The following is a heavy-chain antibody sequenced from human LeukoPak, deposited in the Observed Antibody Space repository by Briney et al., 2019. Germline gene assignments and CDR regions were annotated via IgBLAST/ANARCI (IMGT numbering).Heavy chain of an antibody. CDR1: GGSISSYY. V-gene: IGHV4-4*09. Sequence: PSETLSLTYTVSGGSISSYYWSWIRQPPGKGLEWIGYIYASGSTNYNPSLKSRVTISVDTSKNQFSLKLSSVTAADTAVYYCARPRWYYDFWSGYFKGGWFDPWGQGTLVTVSS. J-gene: IGHJ5*02. D-gene: IGHD3-3*01. CDR2: IYASGST. CDR3: ARPRWYYDFWSGYFKGGWFDP.